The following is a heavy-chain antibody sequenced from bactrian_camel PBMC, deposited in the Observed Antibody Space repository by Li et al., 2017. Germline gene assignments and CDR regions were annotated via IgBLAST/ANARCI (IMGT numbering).Heavy chain of an antibody. D-gene: IGHD3*01. CDR1: GYIFSSGG. V-gene: IGHV3S53*01. J-gene: IGHJ4*01. CDR2: ISGDGTL. Sequence: HVQLVESGGGSAQVGGSLTLSCTARGYIFSSGGMGWYRQAPGKERVMVSTISGDGTLWYNDAVKGRFTISRDDSKNTIYLQMSNLKIEDTAVYYCTTDSFSLECYSGSSMVGTQVTVS.